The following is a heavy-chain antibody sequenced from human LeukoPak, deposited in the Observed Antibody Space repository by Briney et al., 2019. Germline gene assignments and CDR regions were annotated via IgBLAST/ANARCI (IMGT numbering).Heavy chain of an antibody. J-gene: IGHJ5*02. D-gene: IGHD2-15*01. V-gene: IGHV3-74*01. CDR3: VRGGPSTWS. CDR2: INDDGSTT. Sequence: GGSLRLSCAASGFTVSSNYMGWVRQAPGKGLEWVSRINDDGSTTTHADSVKGRFTISRDDAKNMLFLQMNSLRAEDTAVYYCVRGGPSTWSWGQGTLVTVSS. CDR1: GFTVSSNY.